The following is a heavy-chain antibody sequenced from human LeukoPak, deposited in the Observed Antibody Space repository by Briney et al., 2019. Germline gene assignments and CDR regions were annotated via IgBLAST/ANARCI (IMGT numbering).Heavy chain of an antibody. V-gene: IGHV1-69*05. CDR2: IIPIFGTA. J-gene: IGHJ3*02. Sequence: SVKVSCKASGGTFSSYAISWVRQAPGQGREWMGRIIPIFGTANYAQKFQGRVTITTDESTSTAYMELSSLRSEDTAVYYCARTKSEYYDILTGYYFDLAFDIWGQGTMVTVSS. CDR1: GGTFSSYA. D-gene: IGHD3-9*01. CDR3: ARTKSEYYDILTGYYFDLAFDI.